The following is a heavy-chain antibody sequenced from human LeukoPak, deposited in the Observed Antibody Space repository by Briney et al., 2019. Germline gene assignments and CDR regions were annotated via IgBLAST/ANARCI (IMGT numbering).Heavy chain of an antibody. J-gene: IGHJ3*01. V-gene: IGHV5-51*01. CDR1: GYSFTSYC. Sequence: GESLNISCKVSGYSFTSYCIGWVRQMPGKGLEWMGIIYPGDSGPTYSPSFQGQVTISVDKSIRTAYLQWSRLQASDTALYYCGMSGDRVPLQDDVFDVWGQGTMVTVST. CDR3: GMSGDRVPLQDDVFDV. D-gene: IGHD1-26*01. CDR2: IYPGDSGP.